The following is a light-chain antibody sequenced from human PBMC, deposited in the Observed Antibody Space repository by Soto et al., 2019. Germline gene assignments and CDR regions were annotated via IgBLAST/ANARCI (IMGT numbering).Light chain of an antibody. CDR2: AAS. V-gene: IGKV3-20*01. CDR3: QQYGSSPNT. Sequence: ESVLTQSPATLSVSPGERATRSCRASQSVSSSHLAWYQQKPGQAPRLLIYAASSRATGIPDRFSGSGSGTDFTLTISRLEPEDFAVYYCQQYGSSPNTFGQGTRLEIK. J-gene: IGKJ5*01. CDR1: QSVSSSH.